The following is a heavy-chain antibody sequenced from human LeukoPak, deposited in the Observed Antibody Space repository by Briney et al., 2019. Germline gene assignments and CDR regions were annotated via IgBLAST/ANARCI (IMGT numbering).Heavy chain of an antibody. CDR1: GGSISTYY. V-gene: IGHV4-59*01. CDR2: TYYSGST. Sequence: SETLSLTCTVSGGSISTYYWTWIRQPPGKGLEWMGYTYYSGSTNYNPSLKSRLTISVDTSKNQFSLKLNSVIAADTAVYYCARGARRDGYNFDYWGQGTLVTVSS. CDR3: ARGARRDGYNFDY. D-gene: IGHD5-24*01. J-gene: IGHJ4*02.